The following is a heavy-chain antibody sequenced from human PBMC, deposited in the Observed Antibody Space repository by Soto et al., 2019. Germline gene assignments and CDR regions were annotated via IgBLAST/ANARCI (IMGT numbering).Heavy chain of an antibody. J-gene: IGHJ6*03. CDR2: IWYDGSNK. D-gene: IGHD2-15*01. CDR3: ARVGDRGYCSGGSCPYYYYYYMDV. V-gene: IGHV3-33*01. Sequence: GGSLRLSCAASGFTFSSYGMHWVRQAPGKGLEWVAVIWYDGSNKYYADSVKGRFTISRDNSKNTLYLQMNSLRAEDTAVYYCARVGDRGYCSGGSCPYYYYYYMDVWGKGTTATVSS. CDR1: GFTFSSYG.